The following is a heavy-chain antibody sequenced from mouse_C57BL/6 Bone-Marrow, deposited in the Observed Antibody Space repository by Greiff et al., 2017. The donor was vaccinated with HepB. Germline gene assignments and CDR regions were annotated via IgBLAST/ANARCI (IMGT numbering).Heavy chain of an antibody. V-gene: IGHV6-3*01. CDR2: IRLKSDNYAT. D-gene: IGHD1-1*01. J-gene: IGHJ3*01. CDR1: GFTFSNYW. CDR3: TPYYYGSTPWFAY. Sequence: EVHLVESGGGLVQPGGSMKLSCVASGFTFSNYWMNWVRQSPEKGLEWVAQIRLKSDNYATHYAESVKGRFTISRDDSKSSVYLQMNNLRAEDTGIYYGTPYYYGSTPWFAYWGQGTLVTVSA.